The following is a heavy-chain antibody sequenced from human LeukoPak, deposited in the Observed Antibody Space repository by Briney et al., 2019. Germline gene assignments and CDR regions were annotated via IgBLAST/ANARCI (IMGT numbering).Heavy chain of an antibody. CDR2: IYYSGST. CDR1: GGSISSGDYY. Sequence: SETLSLTCTVSGGSISSGDYYWSWIRQPPGKGLEWIGYIYYSGSTYYNPSLKIRVTISVDTSKNQFSLKLSSVTAADTAVYYCAREEWRLFDYWGQGTLVTVSS. V-gene: IGHV4-30-4*08. D-gene: IGHD3-3*01. J-gene: IGHJ4*02. CDR3: AREEWRLFDY.